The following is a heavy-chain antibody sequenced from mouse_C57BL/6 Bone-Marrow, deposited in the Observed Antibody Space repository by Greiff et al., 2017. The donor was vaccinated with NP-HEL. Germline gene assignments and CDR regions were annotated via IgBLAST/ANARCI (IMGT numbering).Heavy chain of an antibody. CDR1: GYSITSGYY. Sequence: DVKLVESGPGLVKPSQSLSLTCSVTGYSITSGYYWNWIRQFPGNKLEWMGYISYDGSNNYNPSLKNRISITRDTSKNQFFLKLNSVTTEDTATYYCASLYYAPNYFDYWGQGTTLTVSS. CDR2: ISYDGSN. CDR3: ASLYYAPNYFDY. J-gene: IGHJ2*01. D-gene: IGHD2-1*01. V-gene: IGHV3-6*01.